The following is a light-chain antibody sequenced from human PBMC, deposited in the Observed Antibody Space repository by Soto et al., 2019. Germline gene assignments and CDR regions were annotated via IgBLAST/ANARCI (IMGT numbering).Light chain of an antibody. CDR3: CSYTSSSTLVV. V-gene: IGLV2-14*01. Sequence: QSALTQPASVSGSPGQSITISCTGTSSDVGNYNYVSWYQQHPGKAPKLMIYEVSNRLSGVSNRFSGSKSGNTASLTISGLQAEDEADYYCCSYTSSSTLVVFGGGTKVTVL. CDR2: EVS. CDR1: SSDVGNYNY. J-gene: IGLJ2*01.